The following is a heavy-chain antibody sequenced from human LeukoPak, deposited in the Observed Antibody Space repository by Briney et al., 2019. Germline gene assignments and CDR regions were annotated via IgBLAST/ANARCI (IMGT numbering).Heavy chain of an antibody. D-gene: IGHD3-10*01. J-gene: IGHJ6*03. CDR2: INAGNGNT. V-gene: IGHV1-3*03. Sequence: ASVKVSCKASGYTFTSYAMHWVRQAPGQRLEWMGWINAGNGNTKYSQEFQGRVTMTRDMSTSTVYMELSSLRSEDTAVYYCARAAEALLWFGDRDYYYMGVWGKGTTVTVSS. CDR1: GYTFTSYA. CDR3: ARAAEALLWFGDRDYYYMGV.